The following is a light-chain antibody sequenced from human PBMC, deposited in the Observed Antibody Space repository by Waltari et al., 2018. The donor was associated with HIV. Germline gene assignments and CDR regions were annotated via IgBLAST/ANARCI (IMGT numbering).Light chain of an antibody. Sequence: QSVLTQPPSVSGAPGQRVTISCPWSRSNIGAGYDVHWYQQLPGTAPKLLIYGNSNRPSGVPDRFSGSKSGTSASLAITGLQAEDEADYYCQSYDSRLSGFVIFGGGSKLTVL. J-gene: IGLJ2*01. CDR1: RSNIGAGYD. CDR3: QSYDSRLSGFVI. V-gene: IGLV1-40*01. CDR2: GNS.